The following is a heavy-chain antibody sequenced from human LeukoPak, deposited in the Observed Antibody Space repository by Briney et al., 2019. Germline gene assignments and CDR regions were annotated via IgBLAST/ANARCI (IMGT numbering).Heavy chain of an antibody. V-gene: IGHV4-61*02. D-gene: IGHD5-24*01. CDR3: ARESSYRDGYYWNWFDP. J-gene: IGHJ5*02. CDR2: IYTSGIT. CDR1: GGSISSGSYY. Sequence: PSQTLSLTCTVSGGSISSGSYYWSWIRQPAEKGLEWIGRIYTSGITHYNPSLKSRVIMSVDTSKNQFSLKLSSVTAADTAVYYCARESSYRDGYYWNWFDPWGQGTLVTVSS.